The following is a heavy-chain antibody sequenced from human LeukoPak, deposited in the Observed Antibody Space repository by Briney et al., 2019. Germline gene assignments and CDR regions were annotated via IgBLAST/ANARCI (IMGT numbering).Heavy chain of an antibody. D-gene: IGHD3-22*01. CDR2: IYYSGST. V-gene: IGHV4-30-4*08. CDR1: GGSISSGDYY. CDR3: ARGDVSGITMTY. J-gene: IGHJ4*02. Sequence: SSETLSLTCTVSGGSISSGDYYWSWIRQPPGKGLEWIGYIYYSGSTYYNPSLKSRVTISVDTSKNQFSLKLSSVTAADTAVYYCARGDVSGITMTYWGQGTLVTVSS.